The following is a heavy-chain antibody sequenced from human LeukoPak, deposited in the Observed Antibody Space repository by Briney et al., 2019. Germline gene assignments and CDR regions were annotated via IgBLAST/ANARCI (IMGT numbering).Heavy chain of an antibody. V-gene: IGHV3-23*01. Sequence: GGSLRLSCAASGFTFSTYAMSWVRQTPGKGLEWVSAISGGGDITYYADSVTGRFTISRDNSKDTLFLQMHSLRPGDTAVYYCVREDTPATANYWGQGTLVTISS. J-gene: IGHJ4*02. CDR1: GFTFSTYA. D-gene: IGHD2-21*02. CDR2: ISGGGDIT. CDR3: VREDTPATANY.